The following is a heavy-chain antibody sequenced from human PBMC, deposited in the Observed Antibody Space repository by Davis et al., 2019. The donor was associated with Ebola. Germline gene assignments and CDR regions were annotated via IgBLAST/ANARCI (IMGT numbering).Heavy chain of an antibody. Sequence: SVKVSCKAFGFTFSGSGMQWVRQARGQRLEWIGSIVVGSGNTNYAQKFRQRVTMTRDMSTSTVYMELSSLRSEDTAVYYCAALGYCSGGSCYHFDYWGQGTLVTVSS. CDR3: AALGYCSGGSCYHFDY. D-gene: IGHD2-15*01. V-gene: IGHV1-58*02. J-gene: IGHJ4*02. CDR2: IVVGSGNT. CDR1: GFTFSGSG.